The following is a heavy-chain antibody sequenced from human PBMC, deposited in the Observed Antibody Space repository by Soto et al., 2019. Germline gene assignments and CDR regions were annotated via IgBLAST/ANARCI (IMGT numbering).Heavy chain of an antibody. J-gene: IGHJ3*02. Sequence: SPVKCSCKGSGYTFTGDRISWGRQAPEQGLEWMGWISAYNGNTNYAQKLQGRVTMTTDTSTSTAYMELRSLRSDDTAVYYCARYQASSIAALGAFDIWGQGTMVTVSS. CDR2: ISAYNGNT. V-gene: IGHV1-18*01. CDR3: ARYQASSIAALGAFDI. D-gene: IGHD6-6*01. CDR1: GYTFTGDR.